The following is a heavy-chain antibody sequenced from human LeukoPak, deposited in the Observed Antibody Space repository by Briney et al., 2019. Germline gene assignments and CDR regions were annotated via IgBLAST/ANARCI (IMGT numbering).Heavy chain of an antibody. CDR3: ARHHSHGYNSAFGY. D-gene: IGHD5-24*01. V-gene: IGHV4-38-2*01. Sequence: SETLSLTCAVSGYSISSGYYWGWIRQPPGKGLEWIGSIYYSGSTYYNPSLKSRVTISVDTSKNQFSLKLSSVTAADTAVYYCARHHSHGYNSAFGYWGQGTLVTVSS. CDR1: GYSISSGYY. J-gene: IGHJ4*02. CDR2: IYYSGST.